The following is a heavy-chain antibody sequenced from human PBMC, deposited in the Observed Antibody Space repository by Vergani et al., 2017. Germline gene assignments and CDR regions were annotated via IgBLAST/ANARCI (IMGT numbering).Heavy chain of an antibody. CDR2: IWYDGSNK. D-gene: IGHD2-2*01. Sequence: QVQLVESGGGVVQPGRSLRLSCAASGFTFSSYGMHWVRQAPGKGLEWVAVIWYDGSNKYYADSEKGRFTISRDNSKITLYLQMNRLRAEDTAVYYCARGRCSSTSCCPVPPYYYYYYMDVWGKGTTVTVSS. J-gene: IGHJ6*03. CDR3: ARGRCSSTSCCPVPPYYYYYYMDV. CDR1: GFTFSSYG. V-gene: IGHV3-33*01.